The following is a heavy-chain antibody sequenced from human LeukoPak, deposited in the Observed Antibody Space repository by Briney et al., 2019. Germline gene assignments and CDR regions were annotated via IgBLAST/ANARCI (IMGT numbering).Heavy chain of an antibody. V-gene: IGHV4-59*01. J-gene: IGHJ5*02. CDR3: ARVGSASGRVWFDP. CDR1: GGSFSGYY. CDR2: IYYSGST. D-gene: IGHD3-10*01. Sequence: PSETLSLTCAVYGGSFSGYYWSWIRQPPGKGLEWIGYIYYSGSTSYNPSLKSRVTISIDTSKTQFSLKQSSVTAADTAVYYCARVGSASGRVWFDPWGQGTLVTVSS.